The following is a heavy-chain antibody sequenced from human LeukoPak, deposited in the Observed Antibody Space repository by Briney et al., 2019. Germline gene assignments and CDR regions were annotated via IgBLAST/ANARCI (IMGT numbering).Heavy chain of an antibody. Sequence: SETLSLTCTVSGSSISSYYWSWIRQSAGKGLEWIGRIHTSGSTNYNPSLKSRVTMSVDTSKNQFSLKVSSVTAADTGVYYCARAPEFSSGWLLDCWGQGSLVTVS. V-gene: IGHV4-4*07. J-gene: IGHJ4*02. CDR2: IHTSGST. D-gene: IGHD6-19*01. CDR1: GSSISSYY. CDR3: ARAPEFSSGWLLDC.